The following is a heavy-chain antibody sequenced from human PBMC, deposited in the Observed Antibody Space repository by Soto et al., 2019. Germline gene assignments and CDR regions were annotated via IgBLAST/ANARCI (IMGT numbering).Heavy chain of an antibody. CDR3: TRGPRSTSTGTGAF. CDR2: INDDGSST. V-gene: IGHV3-74*01. D-gene: IGHD1-1*01. CDR1: GFTFSMYW. Sequence: LRLSCAASGFTFSMYWMHWVRQVPGKGPEWVSRINDDGSSTNYADSVKGRFTISRDNAKNTLYLQMNDLRAGDTAVYYCTRGPRSTSTGTGAFWGQGTLVTVSS. J-gene: IGHJ4*02.